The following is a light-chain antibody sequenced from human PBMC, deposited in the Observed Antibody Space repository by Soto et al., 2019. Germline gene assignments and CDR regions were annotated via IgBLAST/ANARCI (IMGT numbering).Light chain of an antibody. Sequence: EIVMTQSPVTLSVSPRERSTLSCRASQSVSTNLAWYQQKPGQAPRVLIYGASSRATGIPDRFSGSGSGTDFTLTISRLEPEDFAVYYCQQYGSSPRTFGQGTKVDIK. J-gene: IGKJ1*01. CDR3: QQYGSSPRT. V-gene: IGKV3-20*01. CDR1: QSVSTN. CDR2: GAS.